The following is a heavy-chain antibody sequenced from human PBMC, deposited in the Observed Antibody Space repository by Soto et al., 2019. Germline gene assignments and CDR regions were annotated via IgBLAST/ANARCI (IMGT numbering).Heavy chain of an antibody. J-gene: IGHJ6*02. CDR2: ISYDGSNK. CDR3: AKDNQYCSGGSCFYYYYGMDV. V-gene: IGHV3-30*18. CDR1: GFTFSSYG. D-gene: IGHD2-15*01. Sequence: QVQLVESGGGVVQPGRSLRLSCAASGFTFSSYGMHWVRQAPGKGLEGVAVISYDGSNKYYADSVKGRFTISRDNSKNTLYLQMNSLRAEDTAVYYCAKDNQYCSGGSCFYYYYGMDVWGQGTTVTVSS.